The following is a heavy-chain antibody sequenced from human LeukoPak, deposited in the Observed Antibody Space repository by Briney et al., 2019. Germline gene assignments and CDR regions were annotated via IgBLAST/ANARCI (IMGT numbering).Heavy chain of an antibody. CDR1: GFTFSSYG. J-gene: IGHJ6*02. CDR2: IWYDGSNK. D-gene: IGHD5-18*01. V-gene: IGHV3-33*01. Sequence: GGSLRLSCAASGFTFSSYGMHWVRQAPGKGLEWVAVIWYDGSNKYYADSVKGRFTISRDNSKNTLYLQMNSLRAEDTAVYYCARGPYGYSYALRGDGMDVWGQGTTVTVSS. CDR3: ARGPYGYSYALRGDGMDV.